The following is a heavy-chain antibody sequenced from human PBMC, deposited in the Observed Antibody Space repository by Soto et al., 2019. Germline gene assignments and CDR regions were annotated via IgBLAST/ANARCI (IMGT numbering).Heavy chain of an antibody. J-gene: IGHJ5*02. CDR2: INNNGNT. CDR1: GGSVSGYH. CDR3: ARRAVVAVTGSLDNWLDP. V-gene: IGHV4-59*02. D-gene: IGHD2-21*01. Sequence: SVTLSLTCNVSGGSVSGYHWSWIRQPPGKGLEWIGYINNNGNTDYNPSLESRVTISVDTSKNQFSLKVNSVTAADTAMYYCARRAVVAVTGSLDNWLDPWGQGILVTVSS.